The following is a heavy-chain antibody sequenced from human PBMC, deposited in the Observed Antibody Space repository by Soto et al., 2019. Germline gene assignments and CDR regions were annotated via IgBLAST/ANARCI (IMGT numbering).Heavy chain of an antibody. D-gene: IGHD1-26*01. CDR1: GFTFTNYA. CDR2: MSGSGGST. Sequence: EVQLLESGGGLVQPGGSLRLSCAASGFTFTNYAMSWVRQAPGKGLEWVSVMSGSGGSTYYADSVKGRFTISRDSSKNTLYLQMNSLRAEDTAVYYCAKDREVGAPWAWYLDYWGQGTLVTVSS. V-gene: IGHV3-23*01. J-gene: IGHJ4*02. CDR3: AKDREVGAPWAWYLDY.